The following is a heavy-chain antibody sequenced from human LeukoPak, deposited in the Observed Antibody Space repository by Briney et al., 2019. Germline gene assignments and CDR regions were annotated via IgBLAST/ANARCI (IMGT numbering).Heavy chain of an antibody. CDR2: IYYSGST. V-gene: IGHV4-39*01. CDR3: ARRPRAVPAVTAWFDP. J-gene: IGHJ5*02. D-gene: IGHD2-2*01. Sequence: PSETLSLTCTVSGGSISSSSYYWGWIRQPPGKGLEWIGSIYYSGSTYYNPSLKSRVTISVDTSKNQFSLKLSSVTAADTAVYYCARRPRAVPAVTAWFDPWGQGTLVTVSS. CDR1: GGSISSSSYY.